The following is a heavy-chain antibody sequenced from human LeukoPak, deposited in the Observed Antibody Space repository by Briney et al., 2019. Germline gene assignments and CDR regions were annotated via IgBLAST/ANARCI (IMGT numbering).Heavy chain of an antibody. J-gene: IGHJ6*02. CDR3: ARPYGDYVIDYYYYYGMDV. V-gene: IGHV3-21*01. Sequence: PGGSLRLSCAASGFTFSSYSMNWVRQAPGKGLEWVSSISSSSSYIYYADSVKGRFTISRDNAKNSLYLQMNSLRAEGTAVYYCARPYGDYVIDYYYYYGMDVWGQGTTVTVSS. CDR1: GFTFSSYS. D-gene: IGHD4-17*01. CDR2: ISSSSSYI.